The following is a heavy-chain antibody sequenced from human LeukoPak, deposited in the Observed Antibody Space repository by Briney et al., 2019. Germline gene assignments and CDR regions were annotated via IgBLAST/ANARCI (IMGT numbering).Heavy chain of an antibody. CDR3: ARNFGVVINYYYYYMDV. J-gene: IGHJ6*03. CDR2: ISSTGGTT. D-gene: IGHD3-3*01. Sequence: GGSLRLSCAASGITFSSYGMSWVRQAPGKGLEWVSSISSTGGTTYYADSVKGRFTISRDNSKNTLYLQMNSLRAEDTAVYYCARNFGVVINYYYYYMDVWGKGTTVTVSS. V-gene: IGHV3-23*01. CDR1: GITFSSYG.